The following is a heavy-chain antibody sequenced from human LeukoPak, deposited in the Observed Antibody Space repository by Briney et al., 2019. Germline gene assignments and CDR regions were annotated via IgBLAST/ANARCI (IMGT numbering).Heavy chain of an antibody. CDR3: STDKVSDSTGPYYPGFHY. J-gene: IGHJ4*02. Sequence: PGGSLRLSCAASGFTFRKYWMSWVRQAPGKGVEWVGRIKSKTDGGTTDYAAPVKGRFTSSRAGSKNTRYLQMSSLKTEDTAVQYCSTDKVSDSTGPYYPGFHYWGQGTLVTVSS. V-gene: IGHV3-15*01. CDR2: IKSKTDGGTT. CDR1: GFTFRKYW. D-gene: IGHD3-22*01.